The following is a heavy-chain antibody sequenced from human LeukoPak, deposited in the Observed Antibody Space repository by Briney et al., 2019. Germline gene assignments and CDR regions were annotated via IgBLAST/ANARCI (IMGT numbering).Heavy chain of an antibody. V-gene: IGHV4-4*07. D-gene: IGHD2-15*01. Sequence: SETLSLTCTVSGGSISSYYWSWIRQPAGKGLEWIGRIYTSGSTNYNPSLKSRVTISVDTSKNQFSLKLSSVTAADTAVYYCARGTVPYCSGGSCYPIYGAFDPWGQGTLVTVSS. J-gene: IGHJ5*02. CDR3: ARGTVPYCSGGSCYPIYGAFDP. CDR2: IYTSGST. CDR1: GGSISSYY.